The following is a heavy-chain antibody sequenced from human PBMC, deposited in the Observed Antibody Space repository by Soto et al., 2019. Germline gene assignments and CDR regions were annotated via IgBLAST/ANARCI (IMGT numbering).Heavy chain of an antibody. J-gene: IGHJ6*02. CDR2: IIPILGIA. CDR1: GGTFSSYT. D-gene: IGHD3-10*01. V-gene: IGHV1-69*08. CDR3: ARDATMVRGVITLSTDAPYYYYGMDV. Sequence: QVQLVQSGAEVKKPGSSVKVSCKASGGTFSSYTISWVRQAPGQGLEWMGRIIPILGIANYAQKFQGRVTITADKSTSTAYMELSSLRSEDTAVYYCARDATMVRGVITLSTDAPYYYYGMDVWGQGTTVTVSS.